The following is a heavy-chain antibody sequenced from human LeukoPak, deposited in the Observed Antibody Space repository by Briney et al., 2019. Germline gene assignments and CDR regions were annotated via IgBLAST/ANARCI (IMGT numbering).Heavy chain of an antibody. CDR3: ARIGKLELTIDY. CDR2: IYTSGST. CDR1: GGSISSYY. J-gene: IGHJ4*02. V-gene: IGHV4-4*09. D-gene: IGHD1-7*01. Sequence: PSDTLSLTCTVSGGSISSYYWSWIRQPPGKGLEWIGYIYTSGSTNYNPSLKSRVTISVDTSKNQFSLKLSSVTAADTAVYYCARIGKLELTIDYWGQGTLVTVSS.